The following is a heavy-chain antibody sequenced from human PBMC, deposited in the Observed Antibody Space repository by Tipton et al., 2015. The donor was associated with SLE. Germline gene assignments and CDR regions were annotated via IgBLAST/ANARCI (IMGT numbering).Heavy chain of an antibody. CDR1: GGSISSSSYY. Sequence: TLSLTCTVSGGSISSSSYYWAWIRQPPGKGLEWIGNLYYTGSTYYNPSLKSRVTISLDTSKNQFSLKLNSVTAADTAVYYCARGSGRYSSSWYFFYYYMDVWGKGTTVTVSS. J-gene: IGHJ6*03. V-gene: IGHV4-39*07. CDR2: LYYTGST. CDR3: ARGSGRYSSSWYFFYYYMDV. D-gene: IGHD6-13*01.